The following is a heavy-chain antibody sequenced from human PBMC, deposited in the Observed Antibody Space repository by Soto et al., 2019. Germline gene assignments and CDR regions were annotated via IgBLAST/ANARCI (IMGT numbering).Heavy chain of an antibody. J-gene: IGHJ6*02. Sequence: QVQLVQSGAEVKKPGSSVKVSCKASGGTFSSYTISWVRQAPGQGLEWMGRIIPILGIANYAQKFQGRVTITADKSTSTAYMGLSSLRSEDTAVYYCARPRGGGYCSSTSCQTYYYYYGMDVWGQGTTVTVSS. CDR1: GGTFSSYT. D-gene: IGHD2-2*01. V-gene: IGHV1-69*02. CDR3: ARPRGGGYCSSTSCQTYYYYYGMDV. CDR2: IIPILGIA.